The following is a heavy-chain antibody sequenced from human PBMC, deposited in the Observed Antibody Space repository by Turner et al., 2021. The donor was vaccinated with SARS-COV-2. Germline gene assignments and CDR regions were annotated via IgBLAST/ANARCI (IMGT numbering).Heavy chain of an antibody. CDR3: ARGVTVAGITPFGY. D-gene: IGHD6-19*01. CDR2: INSDGSST. V-gene: IGHV3-74*01. CDR1: GFTFSSYW. Sequence: EVQLVESGGGLVQPGGSLRPSCAAPGFTFSSYWMHWVRQAPGKGLVWVSRINSDGSSTSYADSVKGRFTVSRDNAKNTLYLQMNSLRAEDTAVYYCARGVTVAGITPFGYWGQGTLVTVSS. J-gene: IGHJ4*02.